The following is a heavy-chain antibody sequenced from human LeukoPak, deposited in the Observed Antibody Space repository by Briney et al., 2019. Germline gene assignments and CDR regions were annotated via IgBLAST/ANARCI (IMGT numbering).Heavy chain of an antibody. CDR3: AKDQTAMGNDAFDI. CDR2: ISWNSGSI. V-gene: IGHV3-9*01. D-gene: IGHD5-18*01. Sequence: PGGSLRLSCAASGFTFSSYSMNWVRQAPGKGLEWVSGISWNSGSIGYADSVKGRFTISRDNAKNSLYLQMNSLRAEDTALYYCAKDQTAMGNDAFDIWGQGTMVTVSS. CDR1: GFTFSSYS. J-gene: IGHJ3*02.